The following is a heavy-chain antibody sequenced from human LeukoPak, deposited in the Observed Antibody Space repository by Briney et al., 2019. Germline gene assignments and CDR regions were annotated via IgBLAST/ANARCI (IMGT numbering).Heavy chain of an antibody. V-gene: IGHV3-74*01. Sequence: PGRSLRLSCAASGFTFSSYWMHWVRQVPGKGLVWVARINPDGSSITYADSVKGRFTISRDNAKNTLYLQMDSLRAEDTGVYYCARSNQADDYWGQGTLVTASS. CDR3: ARSNQADDY. D-gene: IGHD1-14*01. J-gene: IGHJ4*02. CDR2: INPDGSSI. CDR1: GFTFSSYW.